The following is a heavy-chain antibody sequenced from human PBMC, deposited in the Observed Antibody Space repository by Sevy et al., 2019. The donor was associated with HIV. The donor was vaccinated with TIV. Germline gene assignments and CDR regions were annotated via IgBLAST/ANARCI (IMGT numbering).Heavy chain of an antibody. CDR1: GLTFGGIG. V-gene: IGHV3-23*01. D-gene: IGHD3-10*02. Sequence: GGSLGPPCVGSGLTFGGIGMSWVRQPQGRGLGWASSTSFSGVAKFYAASVRGRFTISRDNSKNILYLQMNSLRAEDTAVYFCAKPPSNHDVLHYYGMDVWGQGTTVTVSS. CDR2: TSFSGVAK. J-gene: IGHJ6*02. CDR3: AKPPSNHDVLHYYGMDV.